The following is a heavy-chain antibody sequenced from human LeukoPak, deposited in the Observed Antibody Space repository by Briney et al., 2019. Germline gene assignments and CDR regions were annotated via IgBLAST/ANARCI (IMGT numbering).Heavy chain of an antibody. J-gene: IGHJ4*02. V-gene: IGHV4-39*01. CDR2: IYYSGSP. CDR3: ARPQGYQLLDFEY. Sequence: SETLSLTCTVSGFTISSSSYSWGWIRQPPGKGLEWIGSIYYSGSPYYNPSLRCRISIAVYTSKKHFPLNLRSVTAADLAWFYCARPQGYQLLDFEYWGQGTLVTVSS. CDR1: GFTISSSSYS. D-gene: IGHD2-2*01.